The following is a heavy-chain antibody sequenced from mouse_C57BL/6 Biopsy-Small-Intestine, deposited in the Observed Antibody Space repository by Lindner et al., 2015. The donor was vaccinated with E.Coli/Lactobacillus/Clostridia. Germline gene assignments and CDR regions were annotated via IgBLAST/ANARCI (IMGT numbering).Heavy chain of an antibody. J-gene: IGHJ1*03. D-gene: IGHD2-4*01. CDR3: ARGYDYDGDWYFDV. V-gene: IGHV1-84*01. CDR1: GYTFTDYY. CDR2: IYPVSGNT. Sequence: VQLQESGTELARPGASVKISCKASGYTFTDYYINWVKQRPGQGLEWIGWIYPVSGNTKYSEKFKGKATLTVDTSSSTAYMQFSSLTSEDSAVYFCARGYDYDGDWYFDVWGTGTTVTVSS.